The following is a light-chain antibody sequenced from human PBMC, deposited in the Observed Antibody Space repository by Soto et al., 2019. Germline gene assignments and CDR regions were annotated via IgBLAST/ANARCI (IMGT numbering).Light chain of an antibody. CDR3: TSYTSSITYV. V-gene: IGLV2-14*01. Sequence: QSALTQSASVSGSPGQSITISCTGTSSDVGGYNYVSWYQQHPGKAPKLMIYEVANRPSGVSNRFSGSKSGNTASLTISGLQAEDEADYYCTSYTSSITYVFGTGTKVTVL. J-gene: IGLJ1*01. CDR2: EVA. CDR1: SSDVGGYNY.